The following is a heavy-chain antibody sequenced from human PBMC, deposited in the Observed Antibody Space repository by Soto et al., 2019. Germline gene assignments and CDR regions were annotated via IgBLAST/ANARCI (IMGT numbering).Heavy chain of an antibody. CDR3: AKGRSGRWYRLFDP. CDR2: ISGSGGSA. CDR1: GFTFSSYV. J-gene: IGHJ5*02. D-gene: IGHD6-13*01. Sequence: EVQVLESGGGLVQPGGSLRLSCAASGFTFSSYVMTWVRQAPGKGLEWVSGISGSGGSAHYADSVKGRFTISRDNSNNTVYLQMNSLIAEETAAYYCAKGRSGRWYRLFDPWGQGTLGTVS. V-gene: IGHV3-23*01.